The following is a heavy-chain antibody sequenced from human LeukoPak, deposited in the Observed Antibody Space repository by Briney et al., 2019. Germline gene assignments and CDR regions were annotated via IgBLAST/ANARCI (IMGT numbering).Heavy chain of an antibody. CDR1: GFTFSYYW. V-gene: IGHV3-7*03. Sequence: GGSLRLSCAASGFTFSYYWMSWVRQGPGKGLEWVANIKEDGSEKYYGDSVKGRFTISRDNAKNSLYLQMNSLRAEDTAIYYCARDISWGQGILVTVSS. J-gene: IGHJ5*02. CDR3: ARDIS. CDR2: IKEDGSEK.